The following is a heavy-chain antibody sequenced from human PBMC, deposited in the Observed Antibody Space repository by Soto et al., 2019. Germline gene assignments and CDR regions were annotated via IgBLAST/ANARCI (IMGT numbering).Heavy chain of an antibody. V-gene: IGHV4-31*03. D-gene: IGHD3-10*01. CDR2: IYYSGST. Sequence: QVQLQESGPGLVKPSQTLSLTCTVSGGSISSGGYYWSWIRQHPGKGLEWIGYIYYSGSTYYNPSLNSRVTISVDTSKNQFSLKLSSVTAADTAVYYCARGGSLWFGELTPVDYWGQGTLVTVSS. J-gene: IGHJ4*02. CDR3: ARGGSLWFGELTPVDY. CDR1: GGSISSGGYY.